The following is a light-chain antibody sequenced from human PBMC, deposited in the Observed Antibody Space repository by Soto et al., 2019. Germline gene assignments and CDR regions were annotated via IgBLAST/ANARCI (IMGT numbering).Light chain of an antibody. CDR3: SSYAGFSNLV. CDR2: EVS. J-gene: IGLJ2*01. Sequence: QPVLTQPPSASGSPGQSVTISCTGTSSDIGAYNYVSWYQQHPGKAPKLIISEVSKRPSGVPDRFSGSKSGNTASLTVSGLQAEDEADYFCSSYAGFSNLVFGGGTKLTVL. CDR1: SSDIGAYNY. V-gene: IGLV2-8*01.